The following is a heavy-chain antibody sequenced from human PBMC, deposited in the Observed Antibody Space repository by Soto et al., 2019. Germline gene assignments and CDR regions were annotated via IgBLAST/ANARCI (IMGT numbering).Heavy chain of an antibody. D-gene: IGHD2-2*01. CDR3: ARRYCSSTSCYRKSYYYYMDV. V-gene: IGHV1-18*01. CDR1: GYTFTSYG. J-gene: IGHJ6*03. CDR2: ISAYNGNT. Sequence: QVQLVQSGAEVKKPGASVKVSCKASGYTFTSYGISWVRQAPGQGLEWMGWISAYNGNTNYAQKLQGRVTMTTDTSTSTAYMELRSLSSDDTAVYYCARRYCSSTSCYRKSYYYYMDVWGKGTTVTVSS.